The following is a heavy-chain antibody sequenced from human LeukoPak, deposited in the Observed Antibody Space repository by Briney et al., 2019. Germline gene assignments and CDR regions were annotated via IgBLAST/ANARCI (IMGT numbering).Heavy chain of an antibody. CDR1: GFTFSAFS. CDR3: ARDLGIRVAGPFFDY. V-gene: IGHV3-21*01. CDR2: ITSTSTYI. Sequence: KPGGSLILSCAASGFTFSAFSMNWVRQAPGKGLEWVSSITSTSTYIFYADSVKGRFTISRDNAKNSLYLQMNSLRAEDTALYYCARDLGIRVAGPFFDYWGQGTLVTVSS. J-gene: IGHJ4*02. D-gene: IGHD6-19*01.